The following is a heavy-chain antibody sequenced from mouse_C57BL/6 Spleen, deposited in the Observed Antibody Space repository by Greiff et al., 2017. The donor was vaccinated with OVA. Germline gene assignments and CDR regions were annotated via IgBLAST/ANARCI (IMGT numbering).Heavy chain of an antibody. D-gene: IGHD2-1*01. CDR3: ARAGIGNSYYFDY. J-gene: IGHJ2*01. CDR2: IGPNSGGT. Sequence: QVQLQQPGAELVKPGASVKLSCKASGYTFTSYWMHWVKQRPGRGLEWIGRIGPNSGGTKYNEKFKSKATLTVDKPSSTAYMQLSSLTSEDSAVYYCARAGIGNSYYFDYWGQGTTLTVSS. V-gene: IGHV1-72*01. CDR1: GYTFTSYW.